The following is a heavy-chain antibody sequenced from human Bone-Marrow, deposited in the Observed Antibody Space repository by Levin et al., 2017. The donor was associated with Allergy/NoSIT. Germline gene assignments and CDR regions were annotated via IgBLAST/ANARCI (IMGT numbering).Heavy chain of an antibody. J-gene: IGHJ4*02. CDR1: GGSFSTYY. D-gene: IGHD1-14*01. CDR2: IYYTGGT. CDR3: ARGRLAEYYFDY. V-gene: IGHV4-59*01. Sequence: TSETLSLTCTVSGGSFSTYYWSWIRQSPGRGLEWIGYIYYTGGTNYNPSLKSRVTMSVDMSKRQFSLNLTSVTSADTAVYYCARGRLAEYYFDYWGQGSLVTVSS.